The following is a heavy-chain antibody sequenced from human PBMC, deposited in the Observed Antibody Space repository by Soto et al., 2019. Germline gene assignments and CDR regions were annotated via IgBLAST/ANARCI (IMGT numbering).Heavy chain of an antibody. V-gene: IGHV3-30-3*01. CDR1: GFTFSSYA. D-gene: IGHD2-21*02. CDR2: ISYDGSNK. CDR3: ARDPYCGGDCYSGTGAGWFDP. Sequence: QVQLVESGGGVVQPGRSLRLSCAASGFTFSSYAMHWVRQAPGKGLEWVAVISYDGSNKYYADSVQGRFTISRDNSKNTLYQQRNSLGAEETAVYYCARDPYCGGDCYSGTGAGWFDPWGQGTLVTVSS. J-gene: IGHJ5*02.